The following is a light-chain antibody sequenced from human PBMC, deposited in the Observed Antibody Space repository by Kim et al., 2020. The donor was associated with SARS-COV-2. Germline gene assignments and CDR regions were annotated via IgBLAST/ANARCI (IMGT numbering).Light chain of an antibody. CDR2: DAS. V-gene: IGKV1-33*01. Sequence: ALVGDKSPLTGQASQDVSKYVNWYHQKEGKAPELLNYDASNLETGVPPRFGGSGFGTDFTVTISSLQPEDVGRYYCQQYVNLPYTFGQGTKLEI. J-gene: IGKJ2*01. CDR3: QQYVNLPYT. CDR1: QDVSKY.